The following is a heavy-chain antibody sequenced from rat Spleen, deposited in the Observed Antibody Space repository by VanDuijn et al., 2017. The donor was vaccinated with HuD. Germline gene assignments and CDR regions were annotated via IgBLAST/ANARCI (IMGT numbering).Heavy chain of an antibody. CDR3: TREGHTMDRATYWFAY. CDR1: GFSLTSYN. Sequence: QVQLKESGPGLVQPSQTLSLTCTVSGFSLTSYNVYWVRQPPGKGLEWMGVIWNTGGTRYNSVLKSRLSISKDTSKSQVFLKIYSLQTEDTAIYFCTREGHTMDRATYWFAYWGQGTLVTVSS. CDR2: IWNTGGT. D-gene: IGHD1-9*01. J-gene: IGHJ3*01. V-gene: IGHV2-41*01.